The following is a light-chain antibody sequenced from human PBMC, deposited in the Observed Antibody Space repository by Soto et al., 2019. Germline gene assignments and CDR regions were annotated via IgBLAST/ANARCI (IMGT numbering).Light chain of an antibody. Sequence: EIVLTQSADTLSLSPGERATLSCRASQSVTSSHVAWYQQRPGQAPRLLIYRASNRATGIPDRFSGSGSGTDFTLTIIRLEPEDSAVYYCQHYGSSPREVTFGQGTKLEI. CDR3: QHYGSSPREVT. CDR1: QSVTSSH. J-gene: IGKJ2*01. CDR2: RAS. V-gene: IGKV3-20*01.